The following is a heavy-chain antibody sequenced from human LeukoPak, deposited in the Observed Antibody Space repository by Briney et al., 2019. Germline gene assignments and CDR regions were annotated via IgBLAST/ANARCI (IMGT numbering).Heavy chain of an antibody. CDR3: AGASYDSSGVH. D-gene: IGHD3-22*01. J-gene: IGHJ4*02. Sequence: PSETLSLTCTVSGGSISSYYWIWIRQPPGKGLEWIGYIYYSGSTNYNPSLKSRVTISVDTSKNQFSLKLSSVTAADTAVYYCAGASYDSSGVHWGQGTLVTVSS. CDR2: IYYSGST. CDR1: GGSISSYY. V-gene: IGHV4-59*01.